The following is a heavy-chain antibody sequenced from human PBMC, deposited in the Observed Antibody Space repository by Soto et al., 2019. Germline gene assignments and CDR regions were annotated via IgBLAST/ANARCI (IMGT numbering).Heavy chain of an antibody. V-gene: IGHV3-21*01. CDR1: GFTFSSYS. CDR2: ISSSSSYI. D-gene: IGHD1-7*01. J-gene: IGHJ4*02. Sequence: GGSLRLSCAASGFTFSSYSMNWVRQAPGKGLEWVSSISSSSSYIYYADSVKGRFTISRDNAKNSLYLQMNSLRAEDTAVYYCARDPSPSLRSITGTTELLHYRGQGTLVTVSS. CDR3: ARDPSPSLRSITGTTELLHY.